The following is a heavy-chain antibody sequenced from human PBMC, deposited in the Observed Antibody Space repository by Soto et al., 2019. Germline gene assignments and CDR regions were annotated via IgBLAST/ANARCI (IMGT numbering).Heavy chain of an antibody. CDR2: ISYDGSNK. D-gene: IGHD3-9*01. CDR3: AREGLVIGEGDYYGMDV. CDR1: GFTFSSYA. J-gene: IGHJ6*02. V-gene: IGHV3-30-3*01. Sequence: QVQLVESGGGVVQTGRSLRLSCAASGFTFSSYAMHWVRQAPGKGLEWVAVISYDGSNKYYADSVKGRFTISRDNSKNTLYLQMNSLRAEDTAVYYCAREGLVIGEGDYYGMDVWGQGTTVTVSS.